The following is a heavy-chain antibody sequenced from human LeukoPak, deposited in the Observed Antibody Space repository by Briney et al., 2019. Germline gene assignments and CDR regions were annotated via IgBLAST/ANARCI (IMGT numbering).Heavy chain of an antibody. CDR1: GGTFSSYA. J-gene: IGHJ4*02. D-gene: IGHD7-27*01. CDR2: IIPIFGTA. CDR3: AREPSNWEYYFDY. V-gene: IGHV1-69*05. Sequence: ASVKVSCXASGGTFSSYAISWVRRAPGQGLEWMGRIIPIFGTANYAQKFQGRVTITTDESTSTAYMELSSLRSEDTAVYYCAREPSNWEYYFDYWGQGTLVTVSS.